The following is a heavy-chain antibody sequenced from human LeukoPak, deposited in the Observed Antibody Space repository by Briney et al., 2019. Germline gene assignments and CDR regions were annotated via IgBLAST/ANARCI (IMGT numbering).Heavy chain of an antibody. Sequence: PSETLSLTCTVSGGFISSSSYYWGWIRQPPEKGLEWIGSISYSGITHYNPSLRRRVTISVDTSKSRFSLKLTSVTAADTAVYYCATTGVGASSSDFDYWGQGTLVTVSS. J-gene: IGHJ4*02. D-gene: IGHD1-26*01. CDR3: ATTGVGASSSDFDY. CDR2: ISYSGIT. CDR1: GGFISSSSYY. V-gene: IGHV4-39*01.